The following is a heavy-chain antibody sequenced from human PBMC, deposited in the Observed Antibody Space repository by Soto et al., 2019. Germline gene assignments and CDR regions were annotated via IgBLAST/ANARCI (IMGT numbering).Heavy chain of an antibody. Sequence: GESLKISCKGSGYSFTSYWIGWVRQMPGKGLEWMGIIYPGDSDTRYSPSFQGQVTISADKSISTAYLQWSSLKASDTAMYYCARRDGSGSYDPLGMDVWGQGTTVTVSS. J-gene: IGHJ6*02. CDR1: GYSFTSYW. V-gene: IGHV5-51*01. CDR2: IYPGDSDT. D-gene: IGHD3-10*01. CDR3: ARRDGSGSYDPLGMDV.